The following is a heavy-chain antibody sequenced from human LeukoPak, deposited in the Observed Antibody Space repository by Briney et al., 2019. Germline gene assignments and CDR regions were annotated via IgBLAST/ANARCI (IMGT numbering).Heavy chain of an antibody. Sequence: SETLSLTCAMYGGSFSGYYWSWIRQPPGKGLEWIGEINHSGRIQYNPSLKSRVTISVDTSKNQFSLNLSSVTAADTAVYYCARRGDSSGYYVFDYWGQGTLVTVSS. CDR3: ARRGDSSGYYVFDY. CDR1: GGSFSGYY. V-gene: IGHV4-34*01. CDR2: INHSGRI. D-gene: IGHD3-22*01. J-gene: IGHJ4*02.